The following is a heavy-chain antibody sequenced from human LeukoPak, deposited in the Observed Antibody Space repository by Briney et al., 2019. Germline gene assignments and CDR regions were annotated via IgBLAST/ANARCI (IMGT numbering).Heavy chain of an antibody. CDR2: INHSGST. Sequence: KASETLSLTCAVYGGSFSGYYWSWIRQPSGKGLGWIGEINHSGSTNYNPSLKSRVTISVDTSKNQFSLKLSSVTAADTAVYYCARQYGRVAVVYGAFDIWGQGTMVTVSS. V-gene: IGHV4-34*01. CDR1: GGSFSGYY. D-gene: IGHD6-19*01. J-gene: IGHJ3*02. CDR3: ARQYGRVAVVYGAFDI.